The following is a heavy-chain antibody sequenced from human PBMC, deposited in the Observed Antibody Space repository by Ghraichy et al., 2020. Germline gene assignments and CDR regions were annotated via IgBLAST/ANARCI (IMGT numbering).Heavy chain of an antibody. CDR1: GFTFTNHA. CDR3: VRTDCDTIECKLLQH. Sequence: GGSRRLSCTGSGFTFTNHAMHWVRQTPVKGLEWLAVISNDGNDKYYAESVRGRFTISRDNPKNTLYLQMDSLRPDDTAVYYCVRTDCDTIECKLLQHWGQGTLVTVSS. D-gene: IGHD2/OR15-2a*01. CDR2: ISNDGNDK. J-gene: IGHJ1*01. V-gene: IGHV3-30*14.